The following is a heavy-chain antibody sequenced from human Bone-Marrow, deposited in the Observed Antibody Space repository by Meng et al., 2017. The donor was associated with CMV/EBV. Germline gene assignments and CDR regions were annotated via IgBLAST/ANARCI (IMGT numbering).Heavy chain of an antibody. V-gene: IGHV1-69*10. CDR1: GGTFSSYA. D-gene: IGHD3-3*01. CDR3: ARARDYDFWSGAPIPYYYYGMDV. J-gene: IGHJ6*02. Sequence: SVKVSCKASGGTFSSYAVTWVRQAPGQGLEWMGGIIPILGIANYAQKFQGRVTITADKSTSTAYMELSSLRSEDTAVYYCARARDYDFWSGAPIPYYYYGMDVWGQGNTVTVSS. CDR2: IIPILGIA.